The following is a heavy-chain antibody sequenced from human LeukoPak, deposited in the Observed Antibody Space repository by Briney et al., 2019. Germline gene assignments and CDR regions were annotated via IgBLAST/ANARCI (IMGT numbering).Heavy chain of an antibody. D-gene: IGHD6-19*01. CDR3: ARAAVAGVSGWYDP. CDR1: GFTFSDYY. Sequence: GGSLRLSCAASGFTFSDYYMSWMRQAPGKGLEWVSYISGSGSNTHYADSVKGRFTISRDNAKNSLYLQMNSLRADDTAVYYCARAAVAGVSGWYDPWGQGTLVTVSS. V-gene: IGHV3-11*04. CDR2: ISGSGSNT. J-gene: IGHJ5*02.